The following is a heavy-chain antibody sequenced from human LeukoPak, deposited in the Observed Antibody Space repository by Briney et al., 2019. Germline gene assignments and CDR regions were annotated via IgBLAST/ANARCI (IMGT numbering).Heavy chain of an antibody. Sequence: SETLSLTCTVSGDSISSRNYYWGWIRQPPGKGLEWIGSISYSGSTYYNPSLKSRVTISVDTSKNQFSLKLSSVTAADTAVYYCARTKWELPTNWFDPWGQGTLVTVSS. V-gene: IGHV4-39*07. CDR1: GDSISSRNYY. CDR3: ARTKWELPTNWFDP. J-gene: IGHJ5*02. D-gene: IGHD1-26*01. CDR2: ISYSGST.